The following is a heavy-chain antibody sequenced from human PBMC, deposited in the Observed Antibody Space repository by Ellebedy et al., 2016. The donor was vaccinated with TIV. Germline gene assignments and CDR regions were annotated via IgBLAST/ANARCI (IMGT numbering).Heavy chain of an antibody. D-gene: IGHD1-26*01. CDR1: GGSISSYY. J-gene: IGHJ4*02. V-gene: IGHV4-34*01. Sequence: SETLSLTCTVSGGSISSYYWSWIRQPPGKGLEWIGEINHSGSTNYNPSLKSRVTVSVDTSKNQFSLKLGSVTAADTAVYYCAREGIVGATRWGQGTLVTVSS. CDR2: INHSGST. CDR3: AREGIVGATR.